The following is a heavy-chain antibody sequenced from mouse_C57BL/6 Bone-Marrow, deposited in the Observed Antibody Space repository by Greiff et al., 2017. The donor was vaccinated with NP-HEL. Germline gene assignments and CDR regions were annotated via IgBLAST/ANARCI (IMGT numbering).Heavy chain of an antibody. CDR3: ARSSSGPRRYYFDY. J-gene: IGHJ2*01. Sequence: DVKLVESGGGLVKPGGSLKLSCAASGFTFSDYGMHWVRQAPEKGLEWVAYISSGSSTIYYADTVKGRFTISRDNAKNTLFLQMTSLRSEDTAMYYCARSSSGPRRYYFDYWGQGTTLTVSS. CDR2: ISSGSSTI. CDR1: GFTFSDYG. D-gene: IGHD3-2*02. V-gene: IGHV5-17*01.